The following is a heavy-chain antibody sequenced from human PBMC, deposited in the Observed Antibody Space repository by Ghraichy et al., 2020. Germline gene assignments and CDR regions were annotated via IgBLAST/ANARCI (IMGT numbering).Heavy chain of an antibody. J-gene: IGHJ4*02. CDR2: ISSKGHYL. V-gene: IGHV3-21*01. Sequence: GGSLRLSCAASGFTFSSYSMHWVRQAPGKGLEWVSSISSKGHYLYYADSMKGRFTIYRDNAKNSLYLQINSLTAEDSAVYYCARERLYYYDGSGHYFFDFWGQGTLVTVSS. CDR1: GFTFSSYS. D-gene: IGHD3-22*01. CDR3: ARERLYYYDGSGHYFFDF.